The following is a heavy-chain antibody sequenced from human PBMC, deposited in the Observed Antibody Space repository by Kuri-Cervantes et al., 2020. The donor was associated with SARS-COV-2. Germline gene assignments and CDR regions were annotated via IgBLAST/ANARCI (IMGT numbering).Heavy chain of an antibody. V-gene: IGHV4-38-2*02. CDR2: IYHRGSN. D-gene: IGHD6-19*01. J-gene: IGHJ4*02. Sequence: ESLKISCTVSGYSISSGYYWGWTRQPPGKGLEWIGSIYHRGSNYYNTSLKSRVTISVDTSKHQFSLELSSVTAADTAVYYCARGRYGSGWYGVFYCWGQGTLVTVSS. CDR3: ARGRYGSGWYGVFYC. CDR1: GYSISSGYY.